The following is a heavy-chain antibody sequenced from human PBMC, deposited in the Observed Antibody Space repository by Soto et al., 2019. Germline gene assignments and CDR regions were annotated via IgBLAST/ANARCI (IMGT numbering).Heavy chain of an antibody. CDR1: GGSISSGDYY. J-gene: IGHJ4*02. V-gene: IGHV4-30-4*01. CDR3: ARAGWIYDSSGYPPSDFDY. D-gene: IGHD3-22*01. Sequence: SETLSLTCTVSGGSISSGDYYWSWIRQPPGKGLEWIGYIYYSGSTYYNPSLKSRVTISVDTSKNQFSLKLSSVTAADTAVYYCARAGWIYDSSGYPPSDFDYWGQGTLVTVSS. CDR2: IYYSGST.